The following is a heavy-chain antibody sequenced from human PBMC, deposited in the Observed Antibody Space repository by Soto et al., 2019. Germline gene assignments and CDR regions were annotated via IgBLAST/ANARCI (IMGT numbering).Heavy chain of an antibody. CDR1: VVSISSFH. Sequence: SETLSLTCTVSVVSISSFHWSWIRHPPGKGLEWIGFISNSGSTNYNPSLKSRVTISLDTSKNQFSLKLSSVSAADTAVYYCARGVVGDYTGFKHWGQGTLVTVSS. CDR2: ISNSGST. J-gene: IGHJ1*01. V-gene: IGHV4-59*01. D-gene: IGHD1-26*01. CDR3: ARGVVGDYTGFKH.